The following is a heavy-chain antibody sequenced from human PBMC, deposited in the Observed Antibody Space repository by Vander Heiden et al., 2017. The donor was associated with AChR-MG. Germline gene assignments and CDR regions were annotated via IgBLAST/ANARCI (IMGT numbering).Heavy chain of an antibody. CDR3: ARVRGGSYHHNAFDI. CDR2: IYYSGNT. Sequence: QVQLQESGPGLVKPSETLSLTCTVSGASTSSYYWSWIRQPPGKGVEWIGDIYYSGNTNYNPSLKSRVTISVDTSKNQFSLKLSSVTAADTAVYYWARVRGGSYHHNAFDIWGQGTMVTVSS. CDR1: GASTSSYY. J-gene: IGHJ3*02. V-gene: IGHV4-59*01. D-gene: IGHD1-26*01.